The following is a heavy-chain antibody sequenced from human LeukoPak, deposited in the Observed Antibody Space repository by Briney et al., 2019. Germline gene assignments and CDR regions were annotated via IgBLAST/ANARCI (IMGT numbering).Heavy chain of an antibody. CDR1: GGTFSSYA. CDR2: IIPIFGTA. Sequence: SVKVSCTASGGTFSSYAISWVRQAPGQGLEWMGGIIPIFGTANYAQKFQGRVTITADESTTTAYMELSSLRSEDTAVYYCARGLTTVVGNWFDPWGQGTLVTVSS. D-gene: IGHD4-23*01. J-gene: IGHJ5*02. V-gene: IGHV1-69*13. CDR3: ARGLTTVVGNWFDP.